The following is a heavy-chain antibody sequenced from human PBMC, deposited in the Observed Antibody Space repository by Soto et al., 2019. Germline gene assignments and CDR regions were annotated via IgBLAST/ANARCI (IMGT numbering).Heavy chain of an antibody. J-gene: IGHJ5*02. CDR1: GGTFSSYT. D-gene: IGHD6-6*01. Sequence: QVQLVQSGAEVKKPGSSVKVSCKASGGTFSSYTISWVRQAPGQGLEWMGRIIPILGIANYAQKFQGRVTITADKSTSTAYMELSSLRSEDTAVYYCVRDRDSSSSYWFDPWGQGTLVTVSS. CDR3: VRDRDSSSSYWFDP. CDR2: IIPILGIA. V-gene: IGHV1-69*08.